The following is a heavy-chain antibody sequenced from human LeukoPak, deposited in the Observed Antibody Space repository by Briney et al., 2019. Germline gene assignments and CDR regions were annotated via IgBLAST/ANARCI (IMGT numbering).Heavy chain of an antibody. Sequence: SVTVSCTASEDTFSTYAISWVRQAPGQGLEWMGGIIPVFDTTNYAQKFQGRVTITADESTSTAYMELSSLTSEDSAVYYCAREGMGTTFSAWFEPWGQGTLVTVSS. J-gene: IGHJ5*02. CDR1: EDTFSTYA. V-gene: IGHV1-69*13. CDR3: AREGMGTTFSAWFEP. D-gene: IGHD1-7*01. CDR2: IIPVFDTT.